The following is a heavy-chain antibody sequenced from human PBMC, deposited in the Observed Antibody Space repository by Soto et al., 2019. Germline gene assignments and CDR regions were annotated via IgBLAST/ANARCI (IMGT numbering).Heavy chain of an antibody. V-gene: IGHV5-51*01. Sequence: GESLKISCKGSGYSFTSYWIGWVRQMPGRGLEWMGIIYPGDSDTRYSPSFQGQVTISADKSISTAYLQWSSLKASDTAMYYCARAKGELLRDYYYYGMDVWGQGTTVTVSS. CDR2: IYPGDSDT. J-gene: IGHJ6*02. CDR1: GYSFTSYW. D-gene: IGHD1-26*01. CDR3: ARAKGELLRDYYYYGMDV.